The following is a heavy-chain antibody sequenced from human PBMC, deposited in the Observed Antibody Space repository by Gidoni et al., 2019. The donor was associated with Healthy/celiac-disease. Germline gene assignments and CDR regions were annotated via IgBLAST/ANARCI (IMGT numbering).Heavy chain of an antibody. CDR2: ISGSGGST. Sequence: EVQLLESGGGLVQPGGSLRLSCSASGFPFSSYPMSWVRQAPGKGLEWVSAISGSGGSTYYADSVKGRFTISRDNSKNTLYLQMNSLRAEDTAVYYCAKDGVDYYGSGSYYFPIDYWGQGTLVTVSS. V-gene: IGHV3-23*01. CDR3: AKDGVDYYGSGSYYFPIDY. J-gene: IGHJ4*02. CDR1: GFPFSSYP. D-gene: IGHD3-10*01.